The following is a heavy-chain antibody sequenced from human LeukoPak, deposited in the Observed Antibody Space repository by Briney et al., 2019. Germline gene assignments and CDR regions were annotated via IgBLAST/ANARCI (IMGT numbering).Heavy chain of an antibody. Sequence: GGSLRLSCAASGSTFSSYGMHWVRQAPGKGVDWVAVISNDGSKKYYADSVKGRFTISRDNSKNTLSLQVSSLRTEDTAVYYCAKDRYSYAFEYSDSWGQGTLVTVSS. J-gene: IGHJ4*02. D-gene: IGHD5-18*01. V-gene: IGHV3-30*18. CDR1: GSTFSSYG. CDR3: AKDRYSYAFEYSDS. CDR2: ISNDGSKK.